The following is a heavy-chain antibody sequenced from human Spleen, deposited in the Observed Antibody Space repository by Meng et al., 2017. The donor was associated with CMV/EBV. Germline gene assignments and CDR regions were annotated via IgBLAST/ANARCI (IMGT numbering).Heavy chain of an antibody. CDR2: IIHSGRS. Sequence: SETLSLTCAVSGYSTSSDNYWAWIRQPPGKGLEWIGSIIHSGRSYYNPSLKSRVSMSVDTSKNQFSLKLNSLTAADTAVYYCARAYGGCFDYWGQGTLVTVSS. J-gene: IGHJ4*02. CDR3: ARAYGGCFDY. V-gene: IGHV4-38-2*01. D-gene: IGHD3-10*01. CDR1: GYSTSSDNY.